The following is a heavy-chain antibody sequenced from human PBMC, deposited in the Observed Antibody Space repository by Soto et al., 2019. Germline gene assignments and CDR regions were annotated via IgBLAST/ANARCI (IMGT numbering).Heavy chain of an antibody. Sequence: EVQVVESGGGLVQPGGSLRLSCAVSGFTGSGYCMGWVRQAPGKGLEWVANVNQDGSEKYYVDSVKGRFTISRDNAKNSLYLQMNSLRAEDTAVYYCTRDSFWGQGTLVTVSS. CDR1: GFTGSGYC. V-gene: IGHV3-7*01. J-gene: IGHJ4*02. CDR2: VNQDGSEK. CDR3: TRDSF.